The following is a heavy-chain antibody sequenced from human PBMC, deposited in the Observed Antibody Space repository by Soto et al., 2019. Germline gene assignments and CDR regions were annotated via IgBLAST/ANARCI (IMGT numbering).Heavy chain of an antibody. J-gene: IGHJ6*02. Sequence: GGSLRLSCAASGFSFSTFGIHWVRQAPGEGLEWVALIRYDGGSSYFGDSVKGRFTISRDNSKNTVYLQMNSLRAEDTGIYYCARDITMGATSFSPSYYALDVWGQGTTVTVSS. V-gene: IGHV3-30*02. CDR1: GFSFSTFG. CDR2: IRYDGGSS. CDR3: ARDITMGATSFSPSYYALDV. D-gene: IGHD1-26*01.